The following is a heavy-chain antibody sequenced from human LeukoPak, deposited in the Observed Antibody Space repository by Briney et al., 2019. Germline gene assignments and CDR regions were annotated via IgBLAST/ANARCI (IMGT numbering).Heavy chain of an antibody. Sequence: SETLSLTCTVSGGSISSYYWSWIRQPPGKGLEWIGYIYYSGSTNYNPSLKSRVTISVDTSKNQFSLKLSSVTAADTAVYYCARLLNYDFWSGSMGDYWSQGTLVTVSS. D-gene: IGHD3-3*01. V-gene: IGHV4-59*01. CDR2: IYYSGST. CDR1: GGSISSYY. J-gene: IGHJ4*02. CDR3: ARLLNYDFWSGSMGDY.